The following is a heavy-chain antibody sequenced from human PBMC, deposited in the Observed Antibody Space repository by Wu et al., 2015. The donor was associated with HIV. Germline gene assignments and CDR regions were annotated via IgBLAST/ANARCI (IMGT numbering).Heavy chain of an antibody. CDR3: ARWYYFDTGGSRTIFFDY. Sequence: QVKLVQSGAEVKKPGASVKVSCKASGYTFTGYYIHWVRQAPGQGLEWVGWINPNSGGTNYAQKFQGRVTVTRDTSISTAYMELSSLKSDDTAVYYCARWYYFDTGGSRTIFFDYWGPERWSPSPQ. CDR2: INPNSGGT. CDR1: GYTFTGYY. V-gene: IGHV1-2*02. J-gene: IGHJ4*01. D-gene: IGHD3-22*01.